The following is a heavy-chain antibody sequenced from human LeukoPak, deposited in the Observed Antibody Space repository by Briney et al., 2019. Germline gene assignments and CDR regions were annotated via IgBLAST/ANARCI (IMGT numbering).Heavy chain of an antibody. CDR2: ISDTGSDT. Sequence: GGSLRLSCTASGFTISNFGMAWVRQAPGKELEWVSSISDTGSDTYYADSVKGRFTVSRDNSKNTLYLQMNSLRAEDTAVFYCAKRVSYSDSAAYFDYWGKGTLVTVSS. CDR1: GFTISNFG. D-gene: IGHD6-13*01. J-gene: IGHJ4*02. CDR3: AKRVSYSDSAAYFDY. V-gene: IGHV3-23*01.